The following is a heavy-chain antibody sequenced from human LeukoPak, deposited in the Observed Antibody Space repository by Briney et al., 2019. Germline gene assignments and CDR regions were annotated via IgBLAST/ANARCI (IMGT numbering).Heavy chain of an antibody. CDR1: GFTFSNYG. D-gene: IGHD2-2*02. V-gene: IGHV3-30*02. CDR2: IRYDGSNK. CDR3: AKGNPDTSFDH. J-gene: IGHJ4*02. Sequence: GGSLRLSCAASGFTFSNYGMHWVRQSPGKGLEWMAFIRYDGSNKYYADSVKGRFTISRDTSASTLYVQMNSLRVEDTAVYYCAKGNPDTSFDHWGQGTLVTVSS.